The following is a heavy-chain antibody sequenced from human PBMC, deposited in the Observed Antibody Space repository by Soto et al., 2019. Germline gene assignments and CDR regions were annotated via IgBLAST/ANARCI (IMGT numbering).Heavy chain of an antibody. CDR2: IYQSGST. J-gene: IGHJ3*02. Sequence: PSETLELTFAVSGCSLSSRSYSWSWIRQPPGKGLEWIGFIYQSGSTYYNPSLKSRVTMSLDRPKNQFSLKLSSVTAADTAVYYCARELLFYDSDGFSWDDAFDIWGQGTMVNVSS. CDR1: GCSLSSRSYS. D-gene: IGHD3-22*01. CDR3: ARELLFYDSDGFSWDDAFDI. V-gene: IGHV4-30-2*01.